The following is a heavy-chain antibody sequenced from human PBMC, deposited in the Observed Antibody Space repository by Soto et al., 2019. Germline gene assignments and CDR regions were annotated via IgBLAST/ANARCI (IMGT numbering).Heavy chain of an antibody. D-gene: IGHD1-7*01. V-gene: IGHV1-18*01. CDR1: GYTFTSYG. CDR2: ISADKGNT. J-gene: IGHJ5*02. CDR3: ARVYWRLELNWFDP. Sequence: GASVKVSCKASGYTFTSYGISWVRQAPGQGLEWMGWISADKGNTNSAQKLQGRVTMTTDTSTSTAYMELRRLRSDDTAVYYCARVYWRLELNWFDPWGQGTLVTVSS.